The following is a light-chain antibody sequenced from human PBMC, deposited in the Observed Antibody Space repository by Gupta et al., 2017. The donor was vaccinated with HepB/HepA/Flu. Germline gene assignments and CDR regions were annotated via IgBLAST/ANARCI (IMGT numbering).Light chain of an antibody. CDR2: SNH. Sequence: QSVLTQPPAASGTPGQRVTISSSGSSSNIGGNTVNWYQQPPGTAPKLLIYSNHQRPSGVPDRFSGSKSGTSASLAISGLQSEDEADYFCAAWDDSLNGEVFGGGTKLTVL. CDR1: SSNIGGNT. V-gene: IGLV1-44*01. CDR3: AAWDDSLNGEV. J-gene: IGLJ3*02.